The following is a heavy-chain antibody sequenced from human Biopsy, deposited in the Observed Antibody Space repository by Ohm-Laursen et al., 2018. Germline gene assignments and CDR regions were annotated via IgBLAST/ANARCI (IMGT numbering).Heavy chain of an antibody. J-gene: IGHJ4*02. CDR1: GYSFTSYY. D-gene: IGHD6-19*01. V-gene: IGHV1-46*01. Sequence: SSVKVSCKASGYSFTSYYMHWVRQPPGQGLEWMGMINPSGSTTSYPQIFQGRVTMTRDTSKSTVYMELSSLRSADTAVYFCARNTGWYGDLYYFDYWGQGTLVTVSS. CDR3: ARNTGWYGDLYYFDY. CDR2: INPSGSTT.